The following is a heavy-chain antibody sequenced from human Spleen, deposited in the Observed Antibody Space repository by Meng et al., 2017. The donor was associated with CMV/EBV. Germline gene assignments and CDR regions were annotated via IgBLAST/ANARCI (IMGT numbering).Heavy chain of an antibody. CDR3: ARDRGWDAFDI. D-gene: IGHD2-15*01. Sequence: GESLKISCAASGFTFSSYWMSWVRQAPGKGLEWVANIKQDGSEKYYVDSVKGRFTISRDNAKNSLYLQMNSLRAEDTAVYYCARDRGWDAFDIWGQGTMVTVSS. CDR1: GFTFSSYW. J-gene: IGHJ3*02. CDR2: IKQDGSEK. V-gene: IGHV3-7*01.